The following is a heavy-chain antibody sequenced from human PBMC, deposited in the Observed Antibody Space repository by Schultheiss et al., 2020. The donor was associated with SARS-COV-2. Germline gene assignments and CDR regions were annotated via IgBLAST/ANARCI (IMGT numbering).Heavy chain of an antibody. Sequence: SETLSLTCAVYGGSFSGYYWSWIRQPPGKGLEWIGEINHSGSTNYNPSLKSRVTISVDTSKNQFSLKLSSVTAADTAVYYCARGGTYYYGSGPREYYFDYWGQGTLVTVSS. V-gene: IGHV4-34*01. D-gene: IGHD3-10*01. CDR3: ARGGTYYYGSGPREYYFDY. CDR1: GGSFSGYY. J-gene: IGHJ4*02. CDR2: INHSGST.